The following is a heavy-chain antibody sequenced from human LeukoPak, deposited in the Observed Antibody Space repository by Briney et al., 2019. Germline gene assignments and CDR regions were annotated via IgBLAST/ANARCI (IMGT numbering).Heavy chain of an antibody. J-gene: IGHJ4*02. V-gene: IGHV1-69*13. D-gene: IGHD1-26*01. Sequence: ASVKVSCKASGGTFSSYAISWVRQAPGQGLEWMGGIIPIFGTANYAQKYQGRVTITADESTSTAYMELSSLRSEDTAVYYCAREQWELQSRPFDYWGQGTLVTVSS. CDR2: IIPIFGTA. CDR1: GGTFSSYA. CDR3: AREQWELQSRPFDY.